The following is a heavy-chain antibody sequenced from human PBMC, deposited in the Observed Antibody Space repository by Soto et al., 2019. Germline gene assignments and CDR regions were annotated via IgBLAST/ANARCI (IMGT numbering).Heavy chain of an antibody. CDR1: GFTFGSYG. Sequence: GGSRSLSCSAAGFTFGSYGMHWVGQAPGKGLEWVAVISYDGSNKYYADSVKGRFTISRDNSKNTLYLQMNSLRAEDTAVYYCANRYCSGGSCYYFDYWGQGTLVTVSS. CDR2: ISYDGSNK. D-gene: IGHD2-15*01. J-gene: IGHJ4*02. CDR3: ANRYCSGGSCYYFDY. V-gene: IGHV3-30*18.